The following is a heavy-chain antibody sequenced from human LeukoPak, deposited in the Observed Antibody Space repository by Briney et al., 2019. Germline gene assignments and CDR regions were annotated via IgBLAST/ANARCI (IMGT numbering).Heavy chain of an antibody. Sequence: SETLSLTCTVSGGSVSSNSYYWSWVRQPPGKGLEWIGFIDYTGSANYNPSLKSRVTISLDTSKNQFSVKVMSLTAADTAVYYCARIPVAKTFDHGGQGTRVTVS. CDR3: ARIPVAKTFDH. V-gene: IGHV4-61*01. CDR2: IDYTGSA. J-gene: IGHJ5*02. CDR1: GGSVSSNSYY. D-gene: IGHD6-19*01.